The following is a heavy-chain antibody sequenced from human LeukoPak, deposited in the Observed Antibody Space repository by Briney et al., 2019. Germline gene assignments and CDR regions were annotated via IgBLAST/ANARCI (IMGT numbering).Heavy chain of an antibody. Sequence: GGSLRLSCAASGFTVSSNYMSWVRQAPGKGLEWVSAISGSGGSTYYADSVKGRFTISRDNSKNTLYLQMNSLRAEDTAVYYCAKDYIAAAGTFFDYWGQGTLVTVSS. J-gene: IGHJ4*02. V-gene: IGHV3-23*01. CDR3: AKDYIAAAGTFFDY. CDR2: ISGSGGST. D-gene: IGHD6-13*01. CDR1: GFTVSSNY.